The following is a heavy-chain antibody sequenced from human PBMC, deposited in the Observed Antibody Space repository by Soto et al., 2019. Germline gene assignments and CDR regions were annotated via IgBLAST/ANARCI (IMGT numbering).Heavy chain of an antibody. V-gene: IGHV4-4*02. Sequence: PSETLSLTCAVSGGSISSSNWWSWVRQPPGKGLEWIGEIYHSGSTNYNPSLKSRVTISVDKSKNQFSLKLSSVTAADTAVYYCARGGGYCSSTSCYAYYGMDVWGQGTTVTVS. J-gene: IGHJ6*02. D-gene: IGHD2-2*01. CDR2: IYHSGST. CDR1: GGSISSSNW. CDR3: ARGGGYCSSTSCYAYYGMDV.